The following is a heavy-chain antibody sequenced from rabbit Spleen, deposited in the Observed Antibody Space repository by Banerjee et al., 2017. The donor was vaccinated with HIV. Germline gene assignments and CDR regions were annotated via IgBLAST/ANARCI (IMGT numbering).Heavy chain of an antibody. CDR1: GFSLTSYW. J-gene: IGHJ4*01. Sequence: QSLEESGGDLVKPGASLTLTCIASGFSLTSYWMNWVRQAPGKGLEWIGYIDPVFGITIYANSVKGRFTISRDNAQNTVFLQLNSLTAADTAAYFCVREVYHILNLWGPGTLVTVS. CDR2: IDPVFGIT. V-gene: IGHV1S7*01. D-gene: IGHD1-1*01. CDR3: VREVYHILNL.